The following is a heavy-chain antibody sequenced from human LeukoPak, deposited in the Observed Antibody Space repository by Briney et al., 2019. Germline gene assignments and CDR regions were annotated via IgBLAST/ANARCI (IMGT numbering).Heavy chain of an antibody. CDR2: ISSSGSTI. D-gene: IGHD3-10*02. J-gene: IGHJ6*04. CDR3: LGITMIGGV. CDR1: GFTFSSYE. Sequence: GGSLRLSCAASGFTFSSYEMNWVRQAPGKGLEWVSYISSSGSTIYYADSVKGRFTISTDNAKNSLYLQMNSLRAEDTADCAELGITMIGGVWGKGTTVTISS. V-gene: IGHV3-48*03.